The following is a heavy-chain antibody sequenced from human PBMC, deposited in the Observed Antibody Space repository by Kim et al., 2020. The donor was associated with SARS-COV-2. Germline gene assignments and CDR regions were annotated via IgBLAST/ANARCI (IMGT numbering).Heavy chain of an antibody. CDR3: ARGPNIATRSFFFDY. D-gene: IGHD6-6*01. CDR1: GDSINSSKW. V-gene: IGHV4-4*02. CDR2: IYHTGSI. J-gene: IGHJ4*02. Sequence: SETLSLTCVVSGDSINSSKWWIWVRQPPGKGLEWIGEIYHTGSINYTPSLKSRVTISVDRSKNHFSLKLSSVTAADTAVYYCARGPNIATRSFFFDYWGQGALVTVSS.